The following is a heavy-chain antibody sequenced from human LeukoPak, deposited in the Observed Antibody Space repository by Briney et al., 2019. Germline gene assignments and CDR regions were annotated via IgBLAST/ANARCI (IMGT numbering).Heavy chain of an antibody. CDR1: GFTFSRHG. CDR3: AKHPRYDILTGYYTGYYYMDV. D-gene: IGHD3-9*01. J-gene: IGHJ6*03. V-gene: IGHV3-30*18. CDR2: MSKDGATI. Sequence: PGGSLRLSCAASGFTFSRHGMHWARQAPGKGLKWVAGMSKDGATIRYEDSLEGRFTISRDNSENTLYLQMNSLRAEDTAVYYCAKHPRYDILTGYYTGYYYMDVWGKGTTVTISS.